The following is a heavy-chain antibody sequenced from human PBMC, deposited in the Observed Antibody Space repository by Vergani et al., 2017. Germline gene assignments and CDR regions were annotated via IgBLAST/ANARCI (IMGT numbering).Heavy chain of an antibody. Sequence: EVQLLESGGGLVQPGGSLRLSCAASGFTFSSYAMSWVRQAPGKGLEWVSAISGSGGSTYYADSVKGRFTISRDNSKNTLYLQMNSLRAEDTAVYYCAKDSRYCGGDCHQFDYWGQGTLVTVSS. CDR3: AKDSRYCGGDCHQFDY. CDR2: ISGSGGST. V-gene: IGHV3-23*01. J-gene: IGHJ4*02. D-gene: IGHD2-21*02. CDR1: GFTFSSYA.